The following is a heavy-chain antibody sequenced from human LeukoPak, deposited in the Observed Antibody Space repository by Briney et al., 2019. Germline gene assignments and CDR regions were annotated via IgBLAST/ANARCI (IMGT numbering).Heavy chain of an antibody. CDR2: IYYSGST. J-gene: IGHJ5*02. D-gene: IGHD4-11*01. V-gene: IGHV4-59*01. CDR1: GGSISSYY. CDR3: ARAQITTSGSNWFDP. Sequence: SETLSLTXTVSGGSISSYYWSWIRQPPGKGLEWIGYIYYSGSTNYNPSLKSRVTISVDTSMNQFSLKLSSVTAADTAVYYCARAQITTSGSNWFDPWGQGTLVTVSS.